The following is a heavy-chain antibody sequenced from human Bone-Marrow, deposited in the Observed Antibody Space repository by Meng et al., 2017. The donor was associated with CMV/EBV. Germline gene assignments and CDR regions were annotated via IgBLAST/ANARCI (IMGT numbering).Heavy chain of an antibody. D-gene: IGHD2-21*02. V-gene: IGHV3-20*04. J-gene: IGHJ1*01. CDR2: INWSGTST. CDR3: ARGGGSDFREFYQN. CDR1: GFTFDDHG. Sequence: GGSLRLSCAASGFTFDDHGMAWARQVPGKGLEWVSGINWSGTSTGYADSAKGRVTISRDNAKNSVFLQMTSLRAEDSALYFGARGGGSDFREFYQNWGQGTLVTVSS.